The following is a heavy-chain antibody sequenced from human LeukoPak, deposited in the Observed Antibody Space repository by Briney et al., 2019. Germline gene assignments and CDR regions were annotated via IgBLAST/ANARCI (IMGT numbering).Heavy chain of an antibody. V-gene: IGHV4-4*02. Sequence: GSLRLSCAASGFTFSSYSMNWVRQPPGKGLEWIGEIYHSGSTNYNPSLKSRVTISVDKSKNQFSLKLSSVTAADTAVYYCAREGANDFWSGYNNWFDPWGQGTLVTVSS. D-gene: IGHD3-3*01. CDR1: GFTFSSYSM. CDR3: AREGANDFWSGYNNWFDP. CDR2: IYHSGST. J-gene: IGHJ5*02.